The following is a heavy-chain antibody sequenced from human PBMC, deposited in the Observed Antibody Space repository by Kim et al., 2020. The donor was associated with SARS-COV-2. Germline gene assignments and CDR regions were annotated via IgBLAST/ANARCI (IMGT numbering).Heavy chain of an antibody. J-gene: IGHJ6*02. CDR2: INPSGGST. CDR3: ARDLGMRSHSAIAAAREGYYYYGMDV. CDR1: GYTFTSYY. V-gene: IGHV1-46*01. Sequence: ASVKVSCKSSGYTFTSYYMHWVRQAPGQGLEWMGIINPSGGSTSYAQKFQGRVTMTRDTSTSTVYMELSSLRSEDTAVYYCARDLGMRSHSAIAAAREGYYYYGMDVWGQGTTVTVSS. D-gene: IGHD6-13*01.